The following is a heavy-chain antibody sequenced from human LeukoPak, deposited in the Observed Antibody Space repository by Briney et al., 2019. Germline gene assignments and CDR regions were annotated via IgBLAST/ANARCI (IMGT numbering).Heavy chain of an antibody. CDR3: ARGRSTSGSSSDY. Sequence: ASVKVSCKASGYTFTSYGISWVRQAPGQGLEWMGWISTFNGNTNYAQKFQGRVTMTRNTSISTAYMELSSLRSEDTAVYYCARGRSTSGSSSDYWGQGTLVTVSS. CDR2: ISTFNGNT. J-gene: IGHJ4*02. V-gene: IGHV1-18*01. CDR1: GYTFTSYG. D-gene: IGHD1-26*01.